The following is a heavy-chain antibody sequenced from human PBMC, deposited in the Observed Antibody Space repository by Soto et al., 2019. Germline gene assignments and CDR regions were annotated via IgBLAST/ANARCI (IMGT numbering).Heavy chain of an antibody. D-gene: IGHD4-4*01. Sequence: EVQLVESGGGLVQPGGSLKLSCAASGFTFSGSALHWVRQASGKGLECVGRIRSKSNDYATAYTASVRGRFTIYRDDSQAKAYLQMNSLKTEDTAVYYCTAVYTDYRGNWYFDRWGRGTLVTVSP. CDR3: TAVYTDYRGNWYFDR. CDR2: IRSKSNDYAT. V-gene: IGHV3-73*01. CDR1: GFTFSGSA. J-gene: IGHJ2*01.